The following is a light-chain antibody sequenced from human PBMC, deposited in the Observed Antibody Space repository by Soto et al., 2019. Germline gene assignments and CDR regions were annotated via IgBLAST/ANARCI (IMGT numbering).Light chain of an antibody. CDR3: QQYNDWPTLT. CDR2: GGS. V-gene: IGKV3-15*01. J-gene: IGKJ5*01. Sequence: EIVMTQSPATRSVPPGDSATFSCRASKSVRSDLAWYQQKPGQAPRLLIYGGSIRAADIPDRFSGSGSGTEFTLTISTLQSEDFAVYYCQQYNDWPTLTFGQGTRLEIK. CDR1: KSVRSD.